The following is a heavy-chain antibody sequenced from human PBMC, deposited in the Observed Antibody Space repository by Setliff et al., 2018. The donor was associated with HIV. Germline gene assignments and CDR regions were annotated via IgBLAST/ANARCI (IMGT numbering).Heavy chain of an antibody. CDR1: GGSFSGHY. J-gene: IGHJ3*02. CDR3: ARDPKVEWDLLGAFDI. CDR2: INHSGST. V-gene: IGHV4-34*01. Sequence: TSETLSLTCAVYGGSFSGHYWNWFRQPPGKGLEWIGEINHSGSTNYKSSLKSRVTISADTSKRQFSLKLSSVTAADTAVYYCARDPKVEWDLLGAFDIWGQGTMVTVSS. D-gene: IGHD3-16*01.